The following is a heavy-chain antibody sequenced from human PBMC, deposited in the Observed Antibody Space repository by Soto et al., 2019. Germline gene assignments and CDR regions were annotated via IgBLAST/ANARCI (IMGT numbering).Heavy chain of an antibody. Sequence: ASVKVSCKVSGYTLTELSMHWVRQAPGKGLEWMGWINPKGGGTNYAQKFQGWVTMTRDTSISTAYMELSRLRSDDTAVYYCARAPLYNWNDVAAFDIWGQGTMVTVSS. V-gene: IGHV1-2*04. CDR2: INPKGGGT. J-gene: IGHJ3*02. D-gene: IGHD1-1*01. CDR3: ARAPLYNWNDVAAFDI. CDR1: GYTLTELS.